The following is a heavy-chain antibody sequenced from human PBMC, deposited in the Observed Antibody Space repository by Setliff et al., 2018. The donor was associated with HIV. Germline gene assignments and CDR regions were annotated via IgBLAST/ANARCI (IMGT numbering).Heavy chain of an antibody. Sequence: GSLRLSCVASGFTFSTYAINWVRLAPGRGLEWVSSISGSGYPYYADSVKGRFTISRDNSKNTLFLQMDSLRAEDTALYYCAKQRYYDGNDGFDVWGQGTMVTVSS. CDR1: GFTFSTYA. D-gene: IGHD3-3*01. CDR3: AKQRYYDGNDGFDV. J-gene: IGHJ3*01. V-gene: IGHV3-23*01. CDR2: ISGSGYP.